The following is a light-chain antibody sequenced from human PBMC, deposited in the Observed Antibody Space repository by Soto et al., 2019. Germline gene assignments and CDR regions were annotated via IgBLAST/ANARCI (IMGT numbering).Light chain of an antibody. CDR2: DTS. CDR1: QSVSIK. Sequence: IVMTQSQATLSMSRCETATLSSSASQSVSIKLAWYQQKPGQAPRLLIYDTSTRATGIPARFSGSGSGTEFTLTISSLQSEDFAVYYCQQYNNWPPKRSFGQGTKVDI. V-gene: IGKV3-15*01. J-gene: IGKJ1*01. CDR3: QQYNNWPPKRS.